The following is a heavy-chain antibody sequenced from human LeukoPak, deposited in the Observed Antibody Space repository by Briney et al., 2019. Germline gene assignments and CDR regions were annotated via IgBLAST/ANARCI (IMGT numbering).Heavy chain of an antibody. CDR3: ARELGIMYYFDY. V-gene: IGHV3-9*01. D-gene: IGHD7-27*01. Sequence: GGSLRLSCAASGFTFDDYAMHWVRQAPGKGLEWVSGISWNSGSIGYADSVKGRFTISRDNAKNSLYLQMNSLRAEDTALYYCARELGIMYYFDYWGQGPRSPSPQ. J-gene: IGHJ4*02. CDR2: ISWNSGSI. CDR1: GFTFDDYA.